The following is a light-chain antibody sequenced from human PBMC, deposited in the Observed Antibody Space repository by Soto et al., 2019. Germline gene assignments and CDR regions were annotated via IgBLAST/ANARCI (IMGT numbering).Light chain of an antibody. CDR3: QQTYNIPLT. CDR2: AAS. CDR1: QSINRY. V-gene: IGKV1-39*01. J-gene: IGKJ4*01. Sequence: DIQTTQSPPSLSASVGDRVTITCRASQSINRYLSWYQQKPGKAPNLLIYAASSLQSGVPSRFSGSGSGTDFTLTISSLQPEDFATYYCQQTYNIPLTFGGGTKVDIK.